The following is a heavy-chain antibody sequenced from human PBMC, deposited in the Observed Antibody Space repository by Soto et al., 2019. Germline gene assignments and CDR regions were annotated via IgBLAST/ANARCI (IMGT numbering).Heavy chain of an antibody. CDR3: ARHQPQMATILPYYYYGMDV. D-gene: IGHD5-12*01. CDR2: IYYSGST. V-gene: IGHV4-39*01. J-gene: IGHJ6*02. Sequence: SETLSLTCTVSGGSISSSSYYWGWIRHPPGKGLEWIGSIYYSGSTYYNPSLKSRVTISVDTSKNQFSLKLSSVTAADTAVYYCARHQPQMATILPYYYYGMDVWGQGTTVTVSS. CDR1: GGSISSSSYY.